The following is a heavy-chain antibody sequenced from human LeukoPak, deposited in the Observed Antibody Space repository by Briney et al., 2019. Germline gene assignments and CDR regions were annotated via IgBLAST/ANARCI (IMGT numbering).Heavy chain of an antibody. CDR1: GFTFSSYG. Sequence: GGSLRLSCAASGFTFSSYGMHWVRQAPGKGLEWVAVISYDGSNKYYADSVKGRFTISRDNSKHTLYLQMNSLRAEDTAVYYCARDGKHDFEHLYYYYYGMDVWGQGTTVTVSS. V-gene: IGHV3-30*03. CDR3: ARDGKHDFEHLYYYYYGMDV. J-gene: IGHJ6*02. D-gene: IGHD3-3*01. CDR2: ISYDGSNK.